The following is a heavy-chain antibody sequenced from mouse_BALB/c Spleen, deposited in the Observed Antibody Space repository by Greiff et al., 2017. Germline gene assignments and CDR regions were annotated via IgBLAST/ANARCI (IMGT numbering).Heavy chain of an antibody. CDR2: IRNKANGYTT. V-gene: IGHV7-3*02. CDR1: GFTFTDYY. D-gene: IGHD1-1*01. Sequence: EVKLVESGGGLVQPGGSLRLSCATSGFTFTDYYMSWVRQPPGKALEWLGFIRNKANGYTTEYSASVKGRFTISRDNSQSILYLQMNTLRAEDSATYYCARRVYGSMDYWGQGTSVTVSS. J-gene: IGHJ4*01. CDR3: ARRVYGSMDY.